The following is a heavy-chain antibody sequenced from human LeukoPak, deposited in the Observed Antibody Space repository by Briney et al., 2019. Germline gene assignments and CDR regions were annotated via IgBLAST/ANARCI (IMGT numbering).Heavy chain of an antibody. D-gene: IGHD2-21*02. J-gene: IGHJ3*02. CDR1: GGSISSGGYY. Sequence: SQTLSLTCTVSGGSISSGGYYWSWIRQPAGKGLEWIGRIYTIGSTNYNPSLKSRVTISVDTSKNKFSLKLSSVTAADTAVYYCAGCGDGAFDIWGQGTMVTVSS. CDR2: IYTIGST. V-gene: IGHV4-61*02. CDR3: AGCGDGAFDI.